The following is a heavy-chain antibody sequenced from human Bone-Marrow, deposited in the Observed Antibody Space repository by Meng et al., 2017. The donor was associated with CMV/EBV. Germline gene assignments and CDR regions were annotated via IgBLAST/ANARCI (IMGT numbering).Heavy chain of an antibody. CDR1: GGSFSGYY. CDR2: INHSGST. Sequence: SQTLSLTCAVYGGSFSGYYWSWIRQPPGKGLEWIGEINHSGSTKYNPSLKSRVTISVDTSKNQFSLKLSSVTAADTAVYYCARGGVVVPAAKSHYFNYWGQGTLVTVSS. J-gene: IGHJ4*02. D-gene: IGHD2-2*01. V-gene: IGHV4-34*01. CDR3: ARGGVVVPAAKSHYFNY.